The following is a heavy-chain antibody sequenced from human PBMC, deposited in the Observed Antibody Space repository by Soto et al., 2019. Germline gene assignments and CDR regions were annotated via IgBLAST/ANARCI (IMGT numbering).Heavy chain of an antibody. D-gene: IGHD2-2*01. Sequence: SVSNAWMNWVRQAPGKGLEWVGRIKSKTDGGTTDYAAPVKGRFTISGDDSKNTLYLQMNSLKTEDTAVYYCTTDPPVPAAMTDYWGQGTLVTVSS. CDR1: SVSNAW. CDR2: IKSKTDGGTT. V-gene: IGHV3-15*07. CDR3: TTDPPVPAAMTDY. J-gene: IGHJ4*02.